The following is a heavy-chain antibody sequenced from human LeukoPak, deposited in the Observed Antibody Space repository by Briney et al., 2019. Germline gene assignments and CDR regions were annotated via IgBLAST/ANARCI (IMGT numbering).Heavy chain of an antibody. CDR2: IYYSGST. V-gene: IGHV4-59*12. CDR3: ARGDGYNQDFDY. J-gene: IGHJ4*02. D-gene: IGHD5-24*01. Sequence: SGTLSLTCTVSGGSINSYYWSWIRQPPGKGLEWIGYIYYSGSTNYNPSLKSRVTISVDTSKNQFSLKLSSVTAADTAVYYCARGDGYNQDFDYWGQGTLVTVSS. CDR1: GGSINSYY.